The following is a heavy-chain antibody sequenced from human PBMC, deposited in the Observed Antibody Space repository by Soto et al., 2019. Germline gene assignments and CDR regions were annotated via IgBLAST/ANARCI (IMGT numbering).Heavy chain of an antibody. Sequence: QVQLVQSGPEVKNPGASVRVSCVASGYAFTSYGVNWVRQAPGQGLEWMGWIAPHSGRTTYLPKFQGRVTITADVSTTPAYIELRSLTSDDTGQYFGARAATGSYHSAYWGQGTVVTVS. D-gene: IGHD3-10*01. CDR3: ARAATGSYHSAY. CDR1: GYAFTSYG. CDR2: IAPHSGRT. J-gene: IGHJ4*02. V-gene: IGHV1-18*04.